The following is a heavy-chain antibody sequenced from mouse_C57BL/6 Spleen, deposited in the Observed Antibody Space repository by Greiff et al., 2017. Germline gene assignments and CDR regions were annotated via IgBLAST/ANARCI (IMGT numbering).Heavy chain of an antibody. CDR3: ARGGDGNRGDY. CDR1: GYTFTDYY. CDR2: INPYNGGT. D-gene: IGHD1-1*01. J-gene: IGHJ2*01. Sequence: EVQLQQSGPVLVKPGASVKMSCKASGYTFTDYYMNWVKQSHGKSLEWIGVINPYNGGTSYNQKFKGKATLTVDNSSSTAYMELNSLTSEDSAVYYCARGGDGNRGDYWGQGTTLTVSS. V-gene: IGHV1-19*01.